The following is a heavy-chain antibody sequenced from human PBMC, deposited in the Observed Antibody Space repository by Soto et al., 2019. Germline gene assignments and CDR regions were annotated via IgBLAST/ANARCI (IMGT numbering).Heavy chain of an antibody. Sequence: QVQLGQSGAEVKKHGASVKVSCKASGYTFTSYGISWVRQAPGQGLEWMGWISAYNGNTNYAQKLQGRVTMTTDTATSPAYMVLSSLRSDDTAVYYCARDDPEWPADYYYYGMDVWGQGTTVTVSS. D-gene: IGHD3-3*01. CDR1: GYTFTSYG. J-gene: IGHJ6*01. V-gene: IGHV1-18*01. CDR3: ARDDPEWPADYYYYGMDV. CDR2: ISAYNGNT.